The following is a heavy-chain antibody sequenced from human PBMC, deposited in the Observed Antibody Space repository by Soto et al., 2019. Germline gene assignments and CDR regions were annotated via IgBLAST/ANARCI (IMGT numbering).Heavy chain of an antibody. V-gene: IGHV1-69*12. CDR2: IIPIFGTA. J-gene: IGHJ6*02. CDR1: GGTFSSYA. CDR3: ARGSGGSSYYYYGMDV. D-gene: IGHD2-15*01. Sequence: QVQLVQSGAEVKKPGSSVKVSCKASGGTFSSYAINWVRQAPGQGLEWMGGIIPIFGTANYAQKIQGRVKITADESTSTAYMELSSLRSEDTAVYYCARGSGGSSYYYYGMDVWGQGTTVTVSS.